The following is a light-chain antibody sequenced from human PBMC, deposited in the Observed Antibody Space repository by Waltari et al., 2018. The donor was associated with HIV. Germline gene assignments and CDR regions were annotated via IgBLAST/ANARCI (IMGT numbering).Light chain of an antibody. V-gene: IGKV4-1*01. CDR3: QQYYSTPT. CDR2: WAS. CDR1: QSVLYSYNNKNY. Sequence: DIVMTQSPDSLAVSLGERATINCKSSQSVLYSYNNKNYLAGYQHKPGQPPKLLIYWASTRESGVPDRVSGSGSGTDFTLTISSLQAEDVAVYYCQQYYSTPTFGQGTKVEIK. J-gene: IGKJ1*01.